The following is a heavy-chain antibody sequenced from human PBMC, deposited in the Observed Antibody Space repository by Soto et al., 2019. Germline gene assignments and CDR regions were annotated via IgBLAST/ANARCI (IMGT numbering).Heavy chain of an antibody. Sequence: QVQLVQSGAEVKKPGASVKVSCKASGYTFTSYGISWVRQAPGQGLEWMGWISAYNGNTNYAQKLQGRVTMTTDTSTSTAYMERRSLRSDDTAVYYCAVVVVPAATTGYFDYWGQGTLVTVSS. D-gene: IGHD2-2*01. CDR1: GYTFTSYG. J-gene: IGHJ4*02. CDR3: AVVVVPAATTGYFDY. V-gene: IGHV1-18*01. CDR2: ISAYNGNT.